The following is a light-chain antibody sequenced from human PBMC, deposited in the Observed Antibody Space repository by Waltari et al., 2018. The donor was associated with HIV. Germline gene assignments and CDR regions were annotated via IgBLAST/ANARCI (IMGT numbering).Light chain of an antibody. J-gene: IGLJ2*01. V-gene: IGLV1-44*01. CDR1: SSDIGSNA. CDR3: AAWDDSLNGPHVV. Sequence: ASETPGQRVAISCSGSSSDIGSNAVNWYQQLPGTAPKLLIYSNNQRPSGVPDRFSGSKSVTSASLAISGLQAEDEADYYCAAWDDSLNGPHVVFGGGTKLPVL. CDR2: SNN.